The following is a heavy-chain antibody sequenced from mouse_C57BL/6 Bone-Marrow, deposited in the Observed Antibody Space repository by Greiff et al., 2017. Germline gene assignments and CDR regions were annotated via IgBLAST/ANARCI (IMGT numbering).Heavy chain of an antibody. D-gene: IGHD2-5*01. CDR3: ARCYYSIYYFDY. CDR1: GFTFTDYY. CDR2: IRNKANGYTT. V-gene: IGHV7-3*01. Sequence: EVKLMESGGGLVQPGGSLSLSCAASGFTFTDYYMSWVRQPPGKALEWLGFIRNKANGYTTEYSASVKGRFTISRDNSQSILYLQMNALRAEDSATYYCARCYYSIYYFDYWGQGTTLTVSS. J-gene: IGHJ2*01.